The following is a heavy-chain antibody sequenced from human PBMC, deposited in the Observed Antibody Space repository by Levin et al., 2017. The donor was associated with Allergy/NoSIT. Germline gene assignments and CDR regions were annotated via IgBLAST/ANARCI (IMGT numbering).Heavy chain of an antibody. CDR2: IYETGRT. V-gene: IGHV4-4*02. D-gene: IGHD3-10*01. Sequence: PSETLSLTCDVSGGSISSNHWWNWVRQPPGKGLEWLGEIYETGRTNYNPSLKRRVTILVDTSKNQFSLKLNSVTAADTAVYYCARDWEDRGLIGYWGQGTLVTVSS. CDR3: ARDWEDRGLIGY. CDR1: GGSISSNHW. J-gene: IGHJ4*02.